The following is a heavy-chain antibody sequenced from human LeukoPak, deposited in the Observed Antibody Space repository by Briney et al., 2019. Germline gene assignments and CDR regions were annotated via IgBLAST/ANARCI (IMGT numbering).Heavy chain of an antibody. CDR2: ISSSSSYI. D-gene: IGHD3-3*01. Sequence: GGSLRLSCTASGFTFNNYAMNWVRQAPGRGLEWVSSISSSSSYIYYADSVKGRFTISRDNAKNSLYLQMNSLRAEDTAVYYCAKDRIFGVVKLFDYWGQGTLVTVSS. V-gene: IGHV3-21*04. J-gene: IGHJ4*02. CDR3: AKDRIFGVVKLFDY. CDR1: GFTFNNYA.